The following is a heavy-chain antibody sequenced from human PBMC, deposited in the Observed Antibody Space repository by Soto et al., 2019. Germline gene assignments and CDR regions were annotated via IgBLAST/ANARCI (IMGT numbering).Heavy chain of an antibody. CDR3: AKDQTPRRTMVRGVKGNYFDY. V-gene: IGHV3-23*01. Sequence: HPGGSLRLSCAASGFTFSSYAMSWVRQAPGKGLEWVSAISGSGGSTYYADSVKGRFTISRDNSKNTLYLQMNSLRAEDTAVYYCAKDQTPRRTMVRGVKGNYFDYWGQGTLVTVSS. J-gene: IGHJ4*02. D-gene: IGHD3-10*01. CDR1: GFTFSSYA. CDR2: ISGSGGST.